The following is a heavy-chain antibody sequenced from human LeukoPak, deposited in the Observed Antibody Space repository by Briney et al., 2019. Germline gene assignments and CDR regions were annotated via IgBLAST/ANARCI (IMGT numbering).Heavy chain of an antibody. J-gene: IGHJ4*02. CDR3: ARGGSGSYYTLFDY. V-gene: IGHV3-48*03. D-gene: IGHD3-10*01. CDR2: INSRGSTK. Sequence: GGSLRLSCAASGFTFSSYEMNWVRQAPGKGLEWVSYINSRGSTKFCADSVKGRFTISRDNAKFSLDLQRNSLRGEDTAVYYCARGGSGSYYTLFDYWGQGTLVTVSS. CDR1: GFTFSSYE.